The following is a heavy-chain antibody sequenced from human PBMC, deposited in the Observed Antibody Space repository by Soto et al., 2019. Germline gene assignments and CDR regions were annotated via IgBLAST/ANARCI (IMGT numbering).Heavy chain of an antibody. J-gene: IGHJ4*02. Sequence: SETLSLTCGVSGGSLSGATYSWNWIRQPPGKGLERIGYIFPSGTTYYNPSLKSRVTISIDVSKNQFSLSLRSLTAADTAVYYCARSREFDYWSQGTLVTVSS. CDR1: GGSLSGATYS. V-gene: IGHV4-30-2*01. CDR3: ARSREFDY. CDR2: IFPSGTT.